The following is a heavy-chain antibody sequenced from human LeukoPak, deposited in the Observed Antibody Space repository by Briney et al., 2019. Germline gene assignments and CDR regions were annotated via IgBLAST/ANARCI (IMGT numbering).Heavy chain of an antibody. CDR2: IRPSGGGT. J-gene: IGHJ3*02. Sequence: ASVKVSCKASGYTFTNYYKRWVRQAPGQGLEWMGIIRPSGGGTGHAQKFQGRVTMTTDTSTNTVYLELNSLRSEDTAIYYCARITSNDGFDIWGQGTMVTVSS. CDR3: ARITSNDGFDI. D-gene: IGHD1-20*01. CDR1: GYTFTNYY. V-gene: IGHV1-46*01.